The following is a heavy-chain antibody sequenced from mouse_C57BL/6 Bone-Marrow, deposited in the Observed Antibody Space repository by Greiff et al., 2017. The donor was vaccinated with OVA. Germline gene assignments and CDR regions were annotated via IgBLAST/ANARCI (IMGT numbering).Heavy chain of an antibody. Sequence: QVQLQQSGAELVRPGASVKLSCKASGYTFTDYYINWVKQRPGQGLEWIARIYPGSGNTYYNEKFKGKATLTAEKSSSTAYMQLSSLTSEDSAVYFCARGRYNWGFDYWGQGTTLTVSS. J-gene: IGHJ2*01. CDR1: GYTFTDYY. CDR2: IYPGSGNT. V-gene: IGHV1-76*01. D-gene: IGHD4-1*01. CDR3: ARGRYNWGFDY.